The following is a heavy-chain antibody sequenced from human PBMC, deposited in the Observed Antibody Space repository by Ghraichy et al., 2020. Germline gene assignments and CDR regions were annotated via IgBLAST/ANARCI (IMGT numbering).Heavy chain of an antibody. D-gene: IGHD2-15*01. CDR3: ATLGLYCSGGSCYPYYYYYYMDV. CDR2: IIPIFGTA. J-gene: IGHJ6*03. V-gene: IGHV1-69*13. CDR1: GGTFSSYA. Sequence: SVKVSCKASGGTFSSYAISWVRQAPGQGLEWMGGIIPIFGTANYAQKFQGRVTITADESTSTAYMELSSLRSEDPAVYYWATLGLYCSGGSCYPYYYYYYMDVWGKGTTVTVSS.